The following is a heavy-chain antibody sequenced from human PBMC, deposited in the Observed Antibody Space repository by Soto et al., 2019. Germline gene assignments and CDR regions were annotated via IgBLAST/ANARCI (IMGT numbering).Heavy chain of an antibody. CDR2: ISSSSSYI. J-gene: IGHJ6*03. CDR1: GFTFSSYS. V-gene: IGHV3-21*01. Sequence: EVQLVESGGGLVKPGGSLRLSCAASGFTFSSYSMNWVRQAPGKGLEWVSSISSSSSYIYYADSVKGRFTISRDNAKNSLYLQMNSLRAEDTAVYYCARDPRENYYYYYMDVWGKGTTVTVSS. CDR3: ARDPRENYYYYYMDV.